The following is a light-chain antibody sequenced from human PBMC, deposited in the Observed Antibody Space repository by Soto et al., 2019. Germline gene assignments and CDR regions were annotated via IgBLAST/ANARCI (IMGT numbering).Light chain of an antibody. CDR1: QTVTSSC. V-gene: IGKV3-20*01. J-gene: IGKJ3*01. CDR2: TTS. CDR3: QQCGGSPLFS. Sequence: EIVLTQSPDTLSLSPGERATLSCTASQTVTSSCLAWYQHKPGQAPRLLIHTTSPSATDIQDRFSGSGSGTDFTLTISRLQPEDFLVYYCQQCGGSPLFSFGPGTIVDV.